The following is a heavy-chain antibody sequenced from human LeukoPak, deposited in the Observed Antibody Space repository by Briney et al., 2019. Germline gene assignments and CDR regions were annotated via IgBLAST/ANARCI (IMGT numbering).Heavy chain of an antibody. V-gene: IGHV3-49*03. CDR2: IRSKAYGGTT. Sequence: PGGSLRLSCTASGFTFGDYAMSWFRQAPGKGLEWVGFIRSKAYGGTTEYAASVKGRFTISRDDSKSIAYLQMNSLKTEDTAVYYCTRDSQRGGYECWGQGTLVTVSS. D-gene: IGHD5-12*01. J-gene: IGHJ4*02. CDR3: TRDSQRGGYEC. CDR1: GFTFGDYA.